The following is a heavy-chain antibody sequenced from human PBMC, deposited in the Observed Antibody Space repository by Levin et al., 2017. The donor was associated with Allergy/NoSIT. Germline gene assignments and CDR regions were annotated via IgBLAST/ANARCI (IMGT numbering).Heavy chain of an antibody. V-gene: IGHV1-18*01. CDR1: GYTFTSYG. CDR2: ISAYNDDT. J-gene: IGHJ3*02. D-gene: IGHD6-13*01. CDR3: ARGDAFGYSSSKNAFDI. Sequence: ASVKVSCKASGYTFTSYGISWVRQAPGQGLEWMGWISAYNDDTNYAQKLQGRVTMTTDTSTSTAYMELRSLRSDDTAVYYCARGDAFGYSSSKNAFDIWGQGTMVTVSS.